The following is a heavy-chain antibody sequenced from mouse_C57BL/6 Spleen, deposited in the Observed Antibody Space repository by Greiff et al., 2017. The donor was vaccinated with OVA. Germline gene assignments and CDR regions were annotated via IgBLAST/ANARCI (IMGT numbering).Heavy chain of an antibody. CDR2: IHPNSGST. CDR1: GYTFTSYW. J-gene: IGHJ2*01. D-gene: IGHD1-1*01. Sequence: QVQLKQPGAELVKPGASVKLSCKASGYTFTSYWMHWVKQRPGQGLEWIGMIHPNSGSTNSNEKFKSKATLTVDKSSSTAYMQLSSLTSEDSAVYYCARTDYYGSGDYFDYWGQGTTLTVSS. CDR3: ARTDYYGSGDYFDY. V-gene: IGHV1-64*01.